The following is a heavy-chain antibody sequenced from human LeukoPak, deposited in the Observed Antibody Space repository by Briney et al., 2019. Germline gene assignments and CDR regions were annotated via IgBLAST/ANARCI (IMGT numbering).Heavy chain of an antibody. V-gene: IGHV4-59*08. J-gene: IGHJ4*01. D-gene: IGHD6-19*01. CDR1: GGSISSYY. CDR2: IYYSGST. Sequence: SETLSLTCTVSGGSISSYYWTWIRQPPGKALEWIGYIYYSGSTKYNPSLKSRVTISVDTSKNQFSLKLSSVTAADTAVYYCARLDSSGCLSVWGHGTLVTVSS. CDR3: ARLDSSGCLSV.